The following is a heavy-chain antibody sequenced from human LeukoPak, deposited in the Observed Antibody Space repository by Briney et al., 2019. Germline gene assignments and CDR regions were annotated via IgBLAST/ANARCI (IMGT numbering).Heavy chain of an antibody. CDR2: IKSKTDGGTT. J-gene: IGHJ4*02. CDR1: GFTFSNAW. D-gene: IGHD1-26*01. CDR3: TTVADPYSGSYFGFEEH. V-gene: IGHV3-15*01. Sequence: GGSLRLSCAASGFTFSNAWMSWVRQAPGKGLEWVGRIKSKTDGGTTDYAAPVKGRFTISRDDSKNTLYLQMNSLKTEDTAVYYCTTVADPYSGSYFGFEEHWGQGTLVTVSS.